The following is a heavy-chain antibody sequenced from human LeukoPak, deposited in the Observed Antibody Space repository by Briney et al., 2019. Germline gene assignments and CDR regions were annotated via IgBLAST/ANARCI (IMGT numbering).Heavy chain of an antibody. V-gene: IGHV3-30*18. Sequence: GGSLRLSCAASGFTFSSYGMHWVRQAPGKGLEWVAVISSDGVNKYSAASVKGRFTISRDNSKNTLYLQMNSLRAEDTAVYYCAKSLHGSGSSYWGQGTLVTVSS. CDR3: AKSLHGSGSSY. J-gene: IGHJ4*02. CDR1: GFTFSSYG. D-gene: IGHD3-22*01. CDR2: ISSDGVNK.